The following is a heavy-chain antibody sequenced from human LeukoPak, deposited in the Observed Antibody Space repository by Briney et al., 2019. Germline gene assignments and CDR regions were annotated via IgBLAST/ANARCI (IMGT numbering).Heavy chain of an antibody. J-gene: IGHJ4*02. D-gene: IGHD3-10*01. CDR2: ISGSGDRI. V-gene: IGHV3-23*01. CDR3: AKSLPDGGSLDF. CDR1: GFIFNNYA. Sequence: GGSLRLSCAASGFIFNNYAMSWIRQDPGKGLEWVSAISGSGDRIFYADSVKGRFTISRDNSRNALYLQMNNLRADDTAVYFCAKSLPDGGSLDFWGQGTLVTVSS.